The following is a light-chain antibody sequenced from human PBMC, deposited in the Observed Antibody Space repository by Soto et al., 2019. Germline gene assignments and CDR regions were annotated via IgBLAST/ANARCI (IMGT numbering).Light chain of an antibody. CDR2: YVS. V-gene: IGLV2-14*03. CDR3: SSYTTSNTRQIV. CDR1: SSDVGGYNY. J-gene: IGLJ1*01. Sequence: QSVLTQPASVSGSPGQSITISCTGTSSDVGGYNYVSWYQHHPGKAPKLIIYYVSNRPSGVSIRFSGSKSDNTASLTISGLQPEDEADYHCSSYTTSNTRQIVFGTGTKVT.